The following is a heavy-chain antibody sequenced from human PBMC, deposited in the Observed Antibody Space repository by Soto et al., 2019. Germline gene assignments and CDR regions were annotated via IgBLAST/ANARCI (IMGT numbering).Heavy chain of an antibody. CDR3: VRGYSSSFDY. D-gene: IGHD6-6*01. V-gene: IGHV6-1*01. Sequence: SQTLSLTCGISGASVSSTSASWNWIRQSQSRGLEWLGRTYYRSKWTNDYAVSVKGRITINPDTSKNQFSLQLSSVTPEATAMYYCVRGYSSSFDYWGQGPLVTASS. J-gene: IGHJ4*02. CDR2: TYYRSKWTN. CDR1: GASVSSTSAS.